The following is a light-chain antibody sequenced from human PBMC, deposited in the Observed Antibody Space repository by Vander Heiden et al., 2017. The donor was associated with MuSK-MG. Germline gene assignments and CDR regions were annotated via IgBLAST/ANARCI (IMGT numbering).Light chain of an antibody. CDR3: QQRSNWPGLT. J-gene: IGKJ4*01. CDR1: QSVSSY. V-gene: IGKV3-11*01. Sequence: ELVLTQSPATLSLSPGERATLSCRASQSVSSYLAWYQQKPGQAPRLLIYDASNRATGIPARFSGSGSGTDFTLTISSLEPEDFAVYYCQQRSNWPGLTFGGGTKVEIK. CDR2: DAS.